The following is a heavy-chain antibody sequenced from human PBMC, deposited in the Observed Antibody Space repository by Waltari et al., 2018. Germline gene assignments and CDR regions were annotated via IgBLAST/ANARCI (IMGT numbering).Heavy chain of an antibody. CDR1: GYTFTSYD. Sequence: QVQLVQSGAEVKKPGASVKVSCKASGYTFTSYDINWVRQATGQGLEWMGWMNPNSGNTGYAQKFQGRVTMTRNTSISTAYMELSSLRSEDTAVYYCARGSKRHSNVLRYLIGPVNEYGMDVWGQGTTVTVSS. J-gene: IGHJ6*02. CDR3: ARGSKRHSNVLRYLIGPVNEYGMDV. V-gene: IGHV1-8*01. CDR2: MNPNSGNT. D-gene: IGHD3-9*01.